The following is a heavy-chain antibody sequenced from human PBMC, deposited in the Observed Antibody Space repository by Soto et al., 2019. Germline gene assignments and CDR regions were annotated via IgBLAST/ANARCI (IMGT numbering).Heavy chain of an antibody. V-gene: IGHV1-69*01. J-gene: IGHJ6*02. D-gene: IGHD3-10*01. CDR2: IIPIFGTI. CDR3: AREGSRRSGDNYYGMDV. CDR1: GDTFSIDA. Sequence: QVQLVQSGAEVKKPGSSVKVSCKASGDTFSIDAISWVRQAPGQGLEWMGGIIPIFGTINYAQKFQGRVTIIADESTSTAYMELSSLRSEDTAVYYCAREGSRRSGDNYYGMDVWGQGTTVTVSS.